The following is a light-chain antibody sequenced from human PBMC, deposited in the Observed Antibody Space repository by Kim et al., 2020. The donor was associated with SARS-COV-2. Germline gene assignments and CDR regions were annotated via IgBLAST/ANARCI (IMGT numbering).Light chain of an antibody. CDR1: QGVSSW. J-gene: IGKJ1*01. CDR2: AAS. Sequence: ASVGDRVTITCRASQGVSSWVVWFQLKPGKAPKSLIYAASILQGGVPSRFSGSGSGTEFTLTISSLQPEDSATYYCQQYKTYPRTFGQGTKVDIK. CDR3: QQYKTYPRT. V-gene: IGKV1D-16*01.